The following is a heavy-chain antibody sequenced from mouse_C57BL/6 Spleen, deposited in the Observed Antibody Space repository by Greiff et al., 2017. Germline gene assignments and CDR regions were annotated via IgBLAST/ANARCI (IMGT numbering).Heavy chain of an antibody. CDR2: IDTNSGGT. V-gene: IGHV1-72*01. CDR3: ARHGSSSYYFDY. D-gene: IGHD1-1*01. CDR1: GYTFTSYW. J-gene: IGHJ2*01. Sequence: VQLQQPGAELVKPGASVKLSCKASGYTFTSYWMHWVKQRPGRGLEWIGRIDTNSGGTKYNEKLKSKATLTVDKPSNTAYMQLSSLTSEDSAVYYCARHGSSSYYFDYWGQGTTRTVSS.